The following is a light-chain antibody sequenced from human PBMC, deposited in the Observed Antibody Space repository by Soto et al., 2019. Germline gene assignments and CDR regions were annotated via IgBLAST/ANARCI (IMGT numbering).Light chain of an antibody. CDR2: DAS. CDR3: QQYSAYPLP. V-gene: IGKV1-5*01. J-gene: IGKJ4*01. Sequence: DIQMTQSPSTLSASVGDRVTIACRASQSISGYLAWYQRKPGKAPKLLIYDASNLETGVPSRFSGSGSGTEFTLTINSLQPDDFATYYCQQYSAYPLPFGGGTKVDIK. CDR1: QSISGY.